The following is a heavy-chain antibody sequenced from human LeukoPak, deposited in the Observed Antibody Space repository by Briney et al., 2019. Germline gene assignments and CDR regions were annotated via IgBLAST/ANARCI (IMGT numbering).Heavy chain of an antibody. Sequence: ASVKVSCKASGYTFTSYTMHWVRQAPGQRLEWMGWINTGNGNTKYSQEFQGRVTITRDTSASTAYMELSSLRAEDTAVYYCAKWNSGWFAFFDYWGRGTLVTVSS. CDR1: GYTFTSYT. V-gene: IGHV1-3*03. CDR3: AKWNSGWFAFFDY. D-gene: IGHD6-19*01. CDR2: INTGNGNT. J-gene: IGHJ4*02.